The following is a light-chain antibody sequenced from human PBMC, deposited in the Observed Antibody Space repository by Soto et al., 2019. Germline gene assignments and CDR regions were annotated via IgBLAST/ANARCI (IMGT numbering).Light chain of an antibody. Sequence: EIVMTQSPATLSVSPGERATVSCRASQSVRSNLAWYQQKPGQAPRLLIYGASTRATGIPDRFSGSGSGTDFTLTISRLEPEDFALYYCEQYGSSPRTFGQGTKVDIK. J-gene: IGKJ1*01. V-gene: IGKV3-20*01. CDR2: GAS. CDR1: QSVRSN. CDR3: EQYGSSPRT.